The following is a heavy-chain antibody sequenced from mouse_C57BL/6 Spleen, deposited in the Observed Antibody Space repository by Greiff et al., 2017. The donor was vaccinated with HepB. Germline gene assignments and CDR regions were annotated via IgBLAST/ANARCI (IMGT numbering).Heavy chain of an antibody. CDR3: ARGEFYDEGYAMDY. V-gene: IGHV5-4*03. CDR1: GFTFSSYA. CDR2: ISDGGSYT. Sequence: EVMLVESGGGLVKPGGSLKLSCAASGFTFSSYAMSWVRQTPEKRLEWVATISDGGSYTYYPDNVKGRFTISRDNAKNNLYLQMSHLKSEDTAMYYCARGEFYDEGYAMDYWGQGTSVTVSS. J-gene: IGHJ4*01. D-gene: IGHD2-12*01.